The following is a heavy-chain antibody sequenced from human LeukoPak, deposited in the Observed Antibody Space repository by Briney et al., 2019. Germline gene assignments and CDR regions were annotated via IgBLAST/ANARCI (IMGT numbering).Heavy chain of an antibody. D-gene: IGHD5-24*01. Sequence: SETLSLTCAVSGCSISSGGYSWSWIRQPPGKGLEWIGYIYHSGSTYYNPSLKGRVTISVDRSKNQFSLKLSSVTAADTAVYYCARDPHDGSYGMDVWGQGTRSPSP. CDR2: IYHSGST. V-gene: IGHV4-30-2*01. CDR1: GCSISSGGYS. J-gene: IGHJ6*02. CDR3: ARDPHDGSYGMDV.